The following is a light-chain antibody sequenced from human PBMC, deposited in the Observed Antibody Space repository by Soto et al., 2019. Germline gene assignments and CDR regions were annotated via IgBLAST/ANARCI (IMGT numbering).Light chain of an antibody. CDR3: QQSYRFPKT. Sequence: DVQMTQSPSSLSASVGDSLTLTCRASQTVTSYLNCYQQKPGKAPKLLIYAASTLQSGVPSRFSGSGSGTEFTLTIISLQPEDFATYYCQQSYRFPKTFGRGTKVDIK. J-gene: IGKJ1*01. V-gene: IGKV1-39*01. CDR1: QTVTSY. CDR2: AAS.